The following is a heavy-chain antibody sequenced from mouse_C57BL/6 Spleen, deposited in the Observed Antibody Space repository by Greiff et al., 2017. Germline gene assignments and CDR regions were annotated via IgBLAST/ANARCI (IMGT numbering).Heavy chain of an antibody. CDR3: SEDSAGYYCAWGLYYGNYSLAC. CDR2: GQGLEWIG. Sequence: QVQLQQSGPELARPWASVKISCQAFYTFSRRVHFAIRDTNSWMQWVKHRPGQGLEWIGAISPGNGDTCYNQKFKGKATLTANKSPSTAYMQLSSMTSEDSAGYYCAWGLYYGNYSLACWGQGTLVTVSA. V-gene: IGHV1-87*01. D-gene: IGHD2-1*01. J-gene: IGHJ3*01. CDR1: YTFSRRVH.